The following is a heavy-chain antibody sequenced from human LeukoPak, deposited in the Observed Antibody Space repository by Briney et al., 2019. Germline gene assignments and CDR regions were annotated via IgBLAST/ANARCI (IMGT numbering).Heavy chain of an antibody. Sequence: PGGSLRLSCAASTFTFSNYWMSWVRQAPGKGLEWVANIKEDGTEKDYVDSVKGRFTISRDNAKNSLYLQMNSLRAEDTAVYYCARGEVDFDYWGQGTLVTVSS. CDR1: TFTFSNYW. V-gene: IGHV3-7*03. CDR2: IKEDGTEK. CDR3: ARGEVDFDY. D-gene: IGHD1-26*01. J-gene: IGHJ4*02.